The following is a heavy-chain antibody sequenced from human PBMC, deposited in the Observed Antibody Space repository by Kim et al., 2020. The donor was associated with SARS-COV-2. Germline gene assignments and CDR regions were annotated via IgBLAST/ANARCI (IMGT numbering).Heavy chain of an antibody. CDR2: ISYDGSNK. J-gene: IGHJ5*02. V-gene: IGHV3-30-3*01. CDR3: ARDSGSSGWFDP. CDR1: GFTFSSYA. D-gene: IGHD3-10*01. Sequence: GGSLRLSCAASGFTFSSYAMHWVRQAPGKGLEWVAVISYDGSNKYYADSVKGRFTISRDNSKNTLYLQMNGLRAEDTAVYYCARDSGSSGWFDPWGQGTLVTVSS.